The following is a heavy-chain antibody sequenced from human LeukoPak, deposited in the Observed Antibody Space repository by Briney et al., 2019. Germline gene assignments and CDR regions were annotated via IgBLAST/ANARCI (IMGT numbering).Heavy chain of an antibody. CDR2: IRSKAYGGTT. CDR1: GFTFGDYV. Sequence: GGSLRVSCTASGFTFGDYVMSWVRQAPGKGLEWVGFIRSKAYGGTTEYAASVKGRFTISRDESKSIAYLQMNSLKTEDAAVYYCTREEAYYYGSGTWNWFDPWGQGTLVTVSS. CDR3: TREEAYYYGSGTWNWFDP. J-gene: IGHJ5*02. V-gene: IGHV3-49*04. D-gene: IGHD3-10*01.